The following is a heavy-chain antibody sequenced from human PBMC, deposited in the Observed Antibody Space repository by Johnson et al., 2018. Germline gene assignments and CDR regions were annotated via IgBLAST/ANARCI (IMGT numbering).Heavy chain of an antibody. CDR2: IWYDGSNK. J-gene: IGHJ6*02. V-gene: IGHV3-33*01. Sequence: VQLLESGGGVVQPGRSLRLSCAASGFTFSSYGMHWVRQAPGKGLEWVAVIWYDGSNKYYADSVKGRFTISRDNSKNTLYLQMNSLRAEDTAVYYCARARSWGIQLYYYYYGMDVWGQGTTVTVPS. CDR1: GFTFSSYG. D-gene: IGHD5-18*01. CDR3: ARARSWGIQLYYYYYGMDV.